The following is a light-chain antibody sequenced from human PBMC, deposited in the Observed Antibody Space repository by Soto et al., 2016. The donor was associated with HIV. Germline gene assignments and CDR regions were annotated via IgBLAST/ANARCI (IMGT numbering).Light chain of an antibody. J-gene: IGKJ5*01. CDR2: KVS. CDR3: YDKVTHWTSIT. V-gene: IGKV2-30*02. Sequence: EVVMTQSPLSLPVTLGQPASISCRSSQSLAHSDGNTYLNWFHQRPGQSPRRLINKVSNRDPGVPDRITGSGSGTDFTLKSAGWRLEMLAILYCYDKVTHWTSITFGKDXTG. CDR1: QSLAHSDGNTY.